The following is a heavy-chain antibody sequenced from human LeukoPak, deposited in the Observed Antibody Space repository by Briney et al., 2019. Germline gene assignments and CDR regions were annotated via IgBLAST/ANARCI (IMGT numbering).Heavy chain of an antibody. J-gene: IGHJ4*02. D-gene: IGHD2-21*02. CDR2: ISSSSSYI. V-gene: IGHV3-21*01. Sequence: GGPLRLSCAASGFTFSSYSMNWVRQAPGKGLEWVSSISSSSSYIYYADSEKGRFTISRDNAKNSLYLQMNSLRAEDTAVYYCARDYCGGDRYGLFDYWGQGTLVTVSS. CDR1: GFTFSSYS. CDR3: ARDYCGGDRYGLFDY.